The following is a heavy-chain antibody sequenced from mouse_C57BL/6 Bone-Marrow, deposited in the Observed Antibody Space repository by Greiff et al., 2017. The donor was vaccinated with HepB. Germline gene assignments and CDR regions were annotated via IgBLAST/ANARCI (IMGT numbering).Heavy chain of an antibody. CDR2: IHPNSGST. Sequence: QVQLQQPGAELVKPGASVKLSCKASGYTFTSYWMHWVKQRPGQGLEWIGMIHPNSGSTNYNEKFNSKATLTVDKSSSTAYMQLSSLTSEDSAVYYCARWGNPAWFAYWGQGTLVTVSA. CDR1: GYTFTSYW. V-gene: IGHV1-64*01. J-gene: IGHJ3*01. D-gene: IGHD2-1*01. CDR3: ARWGNPAWFAY.